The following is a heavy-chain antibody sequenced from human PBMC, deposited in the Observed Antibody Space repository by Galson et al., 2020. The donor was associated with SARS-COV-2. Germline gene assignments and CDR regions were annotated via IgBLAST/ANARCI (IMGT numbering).Heavy chain of an antibody. Sequence: SETLSLTCTVSGDSISSDDFYWSWIRQTPGTGLEWIGDIHFSGNTYYNPSLMSRGTISVDTSKNQFSLRLSSVTATDTAVYFCARTSSTAREYYFDYWGQGTLVSVSS. CDR2: IHFSGNT. V-gene: IGHV4-30-4*01. CDR1: GDSISSDDFY. D-gene: IGHD3-10*01. J-gene: IGHJ4*02. CDR3: ARTSSTAREYYFDY.